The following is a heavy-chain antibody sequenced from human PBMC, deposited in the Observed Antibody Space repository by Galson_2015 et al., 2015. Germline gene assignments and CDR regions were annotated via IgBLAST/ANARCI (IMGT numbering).Heavy chain of an antibody. Sequence: SLRLSCAASGFTFSSYGMHWVRQAPGKGLEWVAVISYDGSNKYYADSVKGRFTISRDNSKNTLYLQMNSLRAEDTAVYYCAKDKGTSRVATIFWYFDLWGRGTLVTVSS. CDR3: AKDKGTSRVATIFWYFDL. V-gene: IGHV3-30*18. CDR2: ISYDGSNK. D-gene: IGHD5-12*01. CDR1: GFTFSSYG. J-gene: IGHJ2*01.